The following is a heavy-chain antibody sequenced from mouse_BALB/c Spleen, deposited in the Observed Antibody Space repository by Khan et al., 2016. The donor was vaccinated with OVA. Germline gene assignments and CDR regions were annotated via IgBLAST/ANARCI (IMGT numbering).Heavy chain of an antibody. CDR3: SRMNYYGDAVDY. CDR2: ISYSGST. V-gene: IGHV3-2*02. CDR1: GYSITTNYA. Sequence: VQLNESGPGLVKPSQSLSLTCTVTGYSITTNYAWHWIRQFPGNKLEWMGYISYSGSTRYNPSLKSRISIPRDTSKNQFFLQLNSVTTAAPATYYWSRMNYYGDAVDYWSQGTSVTVSS. D-gene: IGHD1-2*01. J-gene: IGHJ4*01.